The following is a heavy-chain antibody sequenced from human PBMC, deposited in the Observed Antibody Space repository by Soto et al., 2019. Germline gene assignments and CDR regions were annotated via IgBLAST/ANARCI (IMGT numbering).Heavy chain of an antibody. J-gene: IGHJ5*02. Sequence: SETLSLTCTVSGGSISSGGYYWSWIRQHPGKGLEWIGYIYYSGSTYYNPSLKSRVTISVDTSKNQFSLKLSSVTAADTAVYYCARGHDYKYNWFDPWGQGTLVTVSS. CDR1: GGSISSGGYY. D-gene: IGHD4-4*01. CDR2: IYYSGST. V-gene: IGHV4-31*03. CDR3: ARGHDYKYNWFDP.